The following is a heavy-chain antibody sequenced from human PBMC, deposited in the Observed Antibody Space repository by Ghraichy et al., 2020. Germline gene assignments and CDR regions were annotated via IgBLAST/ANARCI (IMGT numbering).Heavy chain of an antibody. CDR1: GGSFSGYY. D-gene: IGHD5-18*01. Sequence: SETLSLTCAVYGGSFSGYYWSWIRQPPGKGLEWIGEINHSGSTNYNPSLKSRVTISVDTSKNQFSLKLSSVTAADTAVYYCAREVDTASNKGVFDYWGQGTLVTVSS. J-gene: IGHJ4*02. V-gene: IGHV4-34*01. CDR3: AREVDTASNKGVFDY. CDR2: INHSGST.